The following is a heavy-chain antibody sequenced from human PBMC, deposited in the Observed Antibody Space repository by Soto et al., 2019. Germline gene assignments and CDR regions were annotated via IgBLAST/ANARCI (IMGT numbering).Heavy chain of an antibody. Sequence: GSGPTLVNPTQTLTLTCTFSGFSLSTSGMCVSWIRQPPGKALEWLARIDWDDDKYYSTSLKTRLTISKDTSKNQVVLTMTNMDPVDTATYYCARHLAAAGNYLYYFDYWGQGTLVTVSS. J-gene: IGHJ4*02. D-gene: IGHD6-13*01. CDR1: GFSLSTSGMC. V-gene: IGHV2-70*11. CDR3: ARHLAAAGNYLYYFDY. CDR2: IDWDDDK.